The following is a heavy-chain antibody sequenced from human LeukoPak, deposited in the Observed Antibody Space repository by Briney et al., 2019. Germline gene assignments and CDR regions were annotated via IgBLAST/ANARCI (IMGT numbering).Heavy chain of an antibody. CDR2: ISSSSSYI. CDR3: ARDPHYYDSSGYAFDY. Sequence: PGGSLGLSCAASGFTFSSYGMNWVRQAPGKGLEWVSSISSSSSYIYYADSVKGRFTISRDNAKNSLYLQMNSLRAEDTAVYYCARDPHYYDSSGYAFDYWGQGTLVTVSS. D-gene: IGHD3-22*01. V-gene: IGHV3-21*01. J-gene: IGHJ4*02. CDR1: GFTFSSYG.